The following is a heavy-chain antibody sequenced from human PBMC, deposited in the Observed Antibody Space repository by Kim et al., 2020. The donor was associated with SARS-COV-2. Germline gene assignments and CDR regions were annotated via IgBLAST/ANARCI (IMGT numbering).Heavy chain of an antibody. J-gene: IGHJ3*02. CDR2: IYSGGST. CDR1: GFTVSSNY. Sequence: GGSLRLSCAASGFTVSSNYMSWVRQAPGKGLEWVSVIYSGGSTYYADSVKGRFTISRDNSKNTLYLQMNSLRAEDTAVYYCARGGAWDTMIVPNDAFDIWGQGTMVTVSS. V-gene: IGHV3-66*02. CDR3: ARGGAWDTMIVPNDAFDI. D-gene: IGHD3-22*01.